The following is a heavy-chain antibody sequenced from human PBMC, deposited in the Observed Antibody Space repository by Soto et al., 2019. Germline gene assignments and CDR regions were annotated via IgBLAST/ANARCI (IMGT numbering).Heavy chain of an antibody. D-gene: IGHD3-22*01. CDR3: ARGDGDYYDGNGYLGRH. J-gene: IGHJ4*02. CDR1: GFTFSSYW. CDR2: INSDGSRT. Sequence: VQLVESGGGIVQPGGSLRLSCAASGFTFSSYWMHWVRQAPGKGLVWVSRINSDGSRTSYADSAKGRFTISRDNAKNTVYLQMNSLRAEDTAVYYCARGDGDYYDGNGYLGRHWGQGTLVTVSS. V-gene: IGHV3-74*01.